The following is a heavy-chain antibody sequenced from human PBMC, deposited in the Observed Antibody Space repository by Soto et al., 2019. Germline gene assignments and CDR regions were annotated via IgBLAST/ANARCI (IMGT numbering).Heavy chain of an antibody. CDR3: ARRSSGWYFNY. V-gene: IGHV3-23*01. J-gene: IGHJ4*02. D-gene: IGHD6-19*01. CDR1: GFTFSSYA. CDR2: ISGSGGST. Sequence: EVQLLRSGGGLVEPGGSLRLSCAASGFTFSSYAMNWVRQAPGKGLEWVSVISGSGGSTYHADSVKGRFTISRDNSKNTLYLQINSLRAEDTAVYYCARRSSGWYFNYWGQGTLVTVTS.